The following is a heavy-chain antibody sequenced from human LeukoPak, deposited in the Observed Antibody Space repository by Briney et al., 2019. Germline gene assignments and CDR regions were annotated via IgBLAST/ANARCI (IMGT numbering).Heavy chain of an antibody. CDR2: MNPNSGNT. Sequence: ASVKVSCKASGYTFTSYDINWVRQATGQGLEWMGWMNPNSGNTGYAQKFQGRVTMTRNTSISTAYMELSSLRSEDTAMYYCARRYSSSSVRPRFWFDPWGQGTLVTVSS. J-gene: IGHJ5*02. CDR1: GYTFTSYD. D-gene: IGHD6-6*01. CDR3: ARRYSSSSVRPRFWFDP. V-gene: IGHV1-8*01.